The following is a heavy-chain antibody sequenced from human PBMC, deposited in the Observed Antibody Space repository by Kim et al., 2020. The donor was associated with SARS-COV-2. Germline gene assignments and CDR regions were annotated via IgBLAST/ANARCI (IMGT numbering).Heavy chain of an antibody. J-gene: IGHJ6*04. CDR2: IYYRGRT. V-gene: IGHV4-59*01. Sequence: YWSCTRQPQGKGLGWIWYIYYRGRTNYNPSLKSRVTISVDTSKNQFSLKLSSVTAADTAVYYCARGFDVWGKGTTVTVSS. CDR1: Y. CDR3: ARGFDV.